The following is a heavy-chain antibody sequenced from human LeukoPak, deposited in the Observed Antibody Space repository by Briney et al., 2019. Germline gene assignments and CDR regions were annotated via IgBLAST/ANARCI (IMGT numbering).Heavy chain of an antibody. D-gene: IGHD2-2*01. V-gene: IGHV5-10-1*01. CDR2: IDPSDSYT. CDR3: ARQLVPAAPCIDY. Sequence: GESLKISCKGSGYSFTSYWISWVRQMPGKGLEWMGRIDPSDSYTNYSPSFQGHVTISADKSISTAYLQWSSLKASDTAMYYCARQLVPAAPCIDYWGQGTLVTVSS. CDR1: GYSFTSYW. J-gene: IGHJ4*02.